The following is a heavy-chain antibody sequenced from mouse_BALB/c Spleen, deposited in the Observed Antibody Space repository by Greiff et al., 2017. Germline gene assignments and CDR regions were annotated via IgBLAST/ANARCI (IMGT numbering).Heavy chain of an antibody. CDR3: ARPSSTMITAAFAY. CDR1: GYSITSDYA. Sequence: EVKLMESGPGLVKPSQSLSLTCTVTGYSITSDYAWNWIRQFPGNKLEWMGYISYSGSTSYNPSLKSLISITRDTSKNQFFLQLNSVTTEDTATYYGARPSSTMITAAFAYWGQGTLVTVSA. CDR2: ISYSGST. V-gene: IGHV3-2*02. J-gene: IGHJ3*01. D-gene: IGHD2-4*01.